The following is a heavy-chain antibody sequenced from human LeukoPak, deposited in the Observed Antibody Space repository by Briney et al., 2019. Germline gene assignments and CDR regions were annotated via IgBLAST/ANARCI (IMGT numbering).Heavy chain of an antibody. CDR2: IRYDGSNK. V-gene: IGHV3-30*02. J-gene: IGHJ6*03. Sequence: GGSLRLSCAASGFTFSSYAMHWVRQAPGKGLEWVAFIRYDGSNKYYADSVKGRFTISRDNSKNTLYLQMNSLRAEDTAVYYCAKDGQWLGGANYYYYMDVWGKGTTVTISS. D-gene: IGHD6-19*01. CDR3: AKDGQWLGGANYYYYMDV. CDR1: GFTFSSYA.